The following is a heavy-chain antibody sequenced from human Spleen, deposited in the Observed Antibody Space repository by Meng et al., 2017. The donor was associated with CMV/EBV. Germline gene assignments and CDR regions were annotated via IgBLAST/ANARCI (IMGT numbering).Heavy chain of an antibody. CDR3: ARGDGAAPWY. J-gene: IGHJ4*02. V-gene: IGHV1-18*01. CDR1: GYTFSDYG. CDR2: VSAYNGNT. Sequence: ASVKVSCKASGYTFSDYGISWVRQAPGQGLEWMGWVSAYNGNTNYAQKFQDRVAMTTDTSTSTAHLELRSLRSDDTAVYYCARGDGAAPWYWGQGTLVTVSS. D-gene: IGHD6-6*01.